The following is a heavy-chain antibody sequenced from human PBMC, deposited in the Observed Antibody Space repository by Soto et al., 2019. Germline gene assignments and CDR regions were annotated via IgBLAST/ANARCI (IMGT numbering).Heavy chain of an antibody. CDR1: GASISNDNW. D-gene: IGHD6-19*01. V-gene: IGHV4-4*02. CDR3: AKDLGIAVSARRAFDI. Sequence: PSETLSLTCDVSGASISNDNWWSWVRQPPGKGLEWIGEIYLSGSTNYNPSLKSRVTISVDESKNQFSLKLSSVTAADTAVYYCAKDLGIAVSARRAFDIWGQGTMVTVSS. J-gene: IGHJ3*02. CDR2: IYLSGST.